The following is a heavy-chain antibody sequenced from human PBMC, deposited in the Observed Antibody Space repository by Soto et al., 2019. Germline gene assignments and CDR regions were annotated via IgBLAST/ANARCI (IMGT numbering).Heavy chain of an antibody. J-gene: IGHJ3*02. Sequence: SETLSLTCTVSGGSISSSSYYWGWIRQPPGKGLEWIGSIYYSGSTYYNPSLKSRVTISVDTSKNQFSLKLSSVTAADTAVYYCARNRGGITMIVVVIPDAFDIWGKGTMVTVS. CDR1: GGSISSSSYY. V-gene: IGHV4-39*01. D-gene: IGHD3-22*01. CDR3: ARNRGGITMIVVVIPDAFDI. CDR2: IYYSGST.